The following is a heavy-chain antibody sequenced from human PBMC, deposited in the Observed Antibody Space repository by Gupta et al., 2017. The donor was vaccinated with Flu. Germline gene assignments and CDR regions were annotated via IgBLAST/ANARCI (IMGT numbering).Heavy chain of an antibody. Sequence: SRQAPGEGVGLIDEIGHTGNPNYNPAFKSRVSMSIDTSKKQISLILRSMTAADTSIYYCARGYDYFLGSDGWWGQGTQVTVSS. J-gene: IGHJ4*02. CDR2: IGHTGNP. V-gene: IGHV4-34*01. D-gene: IGHD3-16*01. CDR3: ARGYDYFLGSDGW.